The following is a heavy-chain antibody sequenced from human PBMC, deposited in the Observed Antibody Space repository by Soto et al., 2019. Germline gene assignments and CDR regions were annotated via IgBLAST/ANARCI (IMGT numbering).Heavy chain of an antibody. CDR3: ARDIFSQAYYQDLMDV. CDR1: GYTFTSYG. CDR2: ISAYNGNT. Sequence: GASVKVSCKASGYTFTSYGISWVRQAPGQGLEWMGWISAYNGNTNYAQKLQGRVTMTTDTSTSTAYMELRSLRSDDTAVYYCARDIFSQAYYQDLMDVSGRRTTVTVS. D-gene: IGHD1-26*01. J-gene: IGHJ6*01. V-gene: IGHV1-18*01.